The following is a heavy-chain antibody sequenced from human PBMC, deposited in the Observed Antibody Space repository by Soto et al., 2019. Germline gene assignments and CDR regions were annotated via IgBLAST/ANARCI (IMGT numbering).Heavy chain of an antibody. D-gene: IGHD3-10*01. CDR3: ARGLMVRGVIGYFDY. CDR2: ISSNGGST. J-gene: IGHJ4*02. CDR1: GFTFSSYA. V-gene: IGHV3-64*02. Sequence: PGGSLRLSCAASGFTFSSYAMHWVRQAPGKGLEYVSAISSNGGSTYYADSVKGRFTISRDNSKNTLYLQMGSLRAEDMAVYYCARGLMVRGVIGYFDYWGQGTLVTVSS.